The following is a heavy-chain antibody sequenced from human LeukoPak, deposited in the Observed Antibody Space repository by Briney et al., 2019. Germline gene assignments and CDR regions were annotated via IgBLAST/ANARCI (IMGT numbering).Heavy chain of an antibody. V-gene: IGHV3-43*01. CDR2: ITWDAGRT. CDR3: TRDRWYSSDDTSMYFYAMDL. Sequence: GGSLRLSCAASGFMFDDYSMHWVRQAPGKALEWVSLITWDAGRTYYADSVRGRFTISRDNRKKSLYLEMNSLRSGDTALYYCTRDRWYSSDDTSMYFYAMDLWGHGTAVTVS. CDR1: GFMFDDYS. D-gene: IGHD4-23*01. J-gene: IGHJ6*02.